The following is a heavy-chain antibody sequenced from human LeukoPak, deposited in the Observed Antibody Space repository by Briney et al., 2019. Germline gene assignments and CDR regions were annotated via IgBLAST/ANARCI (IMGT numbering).Heavy chain of an antibody. CDR2: ISGSGGST. Sequence: PGGSLRLSCAASGFTFSSYAMSWVRQAPGKGLEWVSAISGSGGSTYYADSVKGRFTISRDNSKNTLYLQMNSLRAEDTAVYYCAKVRFITMTIVKTPFDYWGQGTLVTVSS. CDR3: AKVRFITMTIVKTPFDY. CDR1: GFTFSSYA. J-gene: IGHJ4*02. D-gene: IGHD3-22*01. V-gene: IGHV3-23*01.